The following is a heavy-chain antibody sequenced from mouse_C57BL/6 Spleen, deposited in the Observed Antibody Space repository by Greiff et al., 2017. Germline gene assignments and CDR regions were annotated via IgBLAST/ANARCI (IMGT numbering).Heavy chain of an antibody. CDR1: GFNIKDDY. CDR3: SSFDGNYFDF. V-gene: IGHV14-4*01. Sequence: EVQLQESGAELVRPGASVKLSCTASGFNIKDDYIHWVKQRPEQGLEWIGWIDPEIGDTEYASKFQGKATITSDTSSNTAYLQLSSLTSEDTAVYYCSSFDGNYFDFWGQGTPLTVAS. D-gene: IGHD2-3*01. CDR2: IDPEIGDT. J-gene: IGHJ2*01.